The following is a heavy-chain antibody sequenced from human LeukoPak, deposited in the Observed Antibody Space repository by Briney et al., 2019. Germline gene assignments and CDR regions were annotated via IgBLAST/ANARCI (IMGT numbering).Heavy chain of an antibody. J-gene: IGHJ4*02. V-gene: IGHV1-18*01. Sequence: ASVKVSCKASGYTFTSYGISWVRQAPGQGLEWMGWISAYNGNTNFAQKLQGRITMITDTSTSTAYMELSRPRSDDTAVYYCARDLRYYDSSGYRRYFDYWGQGTLVTVSS. CDR1: GYTFTSYG. CDR3: ARDLRYYDSSGYRRYFDY. D-gene: IGHD3-22*01. CDR2: ISAYNGNT.